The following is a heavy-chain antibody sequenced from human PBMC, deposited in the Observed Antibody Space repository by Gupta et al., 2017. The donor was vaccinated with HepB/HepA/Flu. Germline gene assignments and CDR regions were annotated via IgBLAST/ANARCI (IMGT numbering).Heavy chain of an antibody. V-gene: IGHV3-48*03. CDR3: AIEGSTYNSLDY. CDR2: IGASGITR. CDR1: GFTFSSSE. J-gene: IGHJ4*02. D-gene: IGHD5-24*01. Sequence: EVQLVESGGGLVQPGGSLRLSCAASGFTFSSSEMNWVRQPPGKGLEWVSYIGASGITRFYADSVKGRFSISRDNAKNSLYLQMSSLRAEDTAVYFCAIEGSTYNSLDYWGQGALVTVSS.